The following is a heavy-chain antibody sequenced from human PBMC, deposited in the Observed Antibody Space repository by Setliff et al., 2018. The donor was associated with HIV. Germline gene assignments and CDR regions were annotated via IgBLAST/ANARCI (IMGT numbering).Heavy chain of an antibody. Sequence: SETLSLTCAVSGGSISSSNWWSWVRQPPGKGLEWIGEIYHSGSTNYNPSLKSRVTISVDKSKNQFSLKLSSVTAADTAVYYCARVSAGYGGNSYYYMDVWGKGTTVTVSS. CDR1: GGSISSSNW. CDR2: IYHSGST. D-gene: IGHD2-21*01. J-gene: IGHJ6*03. CDR3: ARVSAGYGGNSYYYMDV. V-gene: IGHV4-4*02.